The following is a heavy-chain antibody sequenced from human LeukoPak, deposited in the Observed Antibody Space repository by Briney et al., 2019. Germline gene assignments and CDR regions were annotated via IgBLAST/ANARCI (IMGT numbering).Heavy chain of an antibody. CDR1: GFTFSSYA. J-gene: IGHJ4*02. D-gene: IGHD3-22*01. CDR3: AREGYDSSGLIDY. V-gene: IGHV3-30-3*01. Sequence: GGFLRLSCAASGFTFSSYAMHWVRQAPGKGLEWVAVISYDGSNKYYADSVKGRFTISRDNSKNTLYLQMNSLRPEDTAVYYCAREGYDSSGLIDYWGQGTLVTVSS. CDR2: ISYDGSNK.